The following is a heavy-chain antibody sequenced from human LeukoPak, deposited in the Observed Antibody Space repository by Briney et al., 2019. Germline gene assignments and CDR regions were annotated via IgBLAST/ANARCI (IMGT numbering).Heavy chain of an antibody. CDR1: GGTFSSYA. CDR2: IIPIFGTA. CDR3: ARVFCSGGSCYPRDYYGMDV. V-gene: IGHV1-69*13. D-gene: IGHD2-15*01. J-gene: IGHJ6*02. Sequence: ASVKVSCKASGGTFSSYAISWVRQAPGQGLEWMGGIIPIFGTANYAQKFQGRVTITADESTSTAYMELSSLRSGDTAVYYCARVFCSGGSCYPRDYYGMDVWGQGTTVTVSS.